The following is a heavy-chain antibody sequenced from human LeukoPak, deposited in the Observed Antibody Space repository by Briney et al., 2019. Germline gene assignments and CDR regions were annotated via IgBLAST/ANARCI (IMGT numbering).Heavy chain of an antibody. V-gene: IGHV1-58*02. J-gene: IGHJ6*02. CDR2: IVVGSGNR. CDR3: ARGAWDPPGEMSPRGYSYGPADYYYGMDV. Sequence: GASVTVSFKSSGFTFTISAMQWVRQARGQRLGWVGWIVVGSGNRNYSQEVQERGTITRDMSTSTAYMELSSLRSEDTAVYYCARGAWDPPGEMSPRGYSYGPADYYYGMDVWGQGTTVTVSS. D-gene: IGHD5-18*01. CDR1: GFTFTISA.